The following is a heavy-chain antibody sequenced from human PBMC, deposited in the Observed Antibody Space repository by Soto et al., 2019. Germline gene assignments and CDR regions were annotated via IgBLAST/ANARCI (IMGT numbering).Heavy chain of an antibody. CDR3: ARGIAVAGRDIAFDI. D-gene: IGHD6-19*01. J-gene: IGHJ3*02. CDR2: IYSGGST. CDR1: GFTFSSYA. V-gene: IGHV3-66*01. Sequence: GGSLRLSCAASGFTFSSYAMSWVRQAPGKGLEWVSVIYSGGSTYYADSVKGRFTISRDNSKNTLYLQMNSLRAEDTAVYYCARGIAVAGRDIAFDIWGQGTMVTVSS.